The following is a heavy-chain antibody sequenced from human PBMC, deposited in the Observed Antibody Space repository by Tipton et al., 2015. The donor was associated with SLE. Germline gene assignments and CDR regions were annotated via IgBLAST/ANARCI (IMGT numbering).Heavy chain of an antibody. CDR1: GFTVSSNY. CDR2: IYSGGST. CDR3: RHSGYPYYFDY. V-gene: IGHV3-53*01. J-gene: IGHJ4*02. D-gene: IGHD5-12*01. Sequence: SLRLSCAASGFTVSSNYMSWVRQAPGKGLEWVSVIYSGGSTYYADSVKGRFTISRDNSKNTLYLQMNSLRAEDTAVYYCRHSGYPYYFDYWGQGTLVTVSS.